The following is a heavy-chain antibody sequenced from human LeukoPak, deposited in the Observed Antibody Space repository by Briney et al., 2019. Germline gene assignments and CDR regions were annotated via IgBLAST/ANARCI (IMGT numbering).Heavy chain of an antibody. Sequence: SETLSLTCAVYGGSISGYYWSWIRQPPGKGLEWVGEIHYTGATSYNPSLKSRATISIETSKNQVSLKLSSVTAADTAVYYCTRGNILSGYCFDVWGQGALVTVSS. CDR1: GGSISGYY. CDR2: IHYTGAT. D-gene: IGHD3-9*01. V-gene: IGHV4-34*01. J-gene: IGHJ4*02. CDR3: TRGNILSGYCFDV.